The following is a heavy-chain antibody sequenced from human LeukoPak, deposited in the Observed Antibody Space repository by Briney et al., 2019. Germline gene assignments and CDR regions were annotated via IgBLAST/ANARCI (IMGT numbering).Heavy chain of an antibody. CDR1: GFTFSSYS. CDR2: ISSSSSYI. J-gene: IGHJ4*02. V-gene: IGHV3-21*01. CDR3: ARVVPAATFDY. D-gene: IGHD2-2*01. Sequence: GGSLRPSCAASGFTFSSYSMNWVRQAPGKGLEWVSSISSSSSYIYYADSVKGRFTISRDNAKNSLYLQMNSLRAEDTAVYYCARVVPAATFDYWGQGTLVTVSS.